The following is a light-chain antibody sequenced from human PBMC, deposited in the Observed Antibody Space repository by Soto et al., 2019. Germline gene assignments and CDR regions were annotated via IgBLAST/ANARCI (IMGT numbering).Light chain of an antibody. CDR3: SSYTSSSTRV. CDR2: EVS. Sequence: QSVLTQPASVSGSPGQSITISCTGTSSDVGAYNYVSWYQQHPGKAPKFMIYEVSNRPSGVSNRFSGSKSGNTASLTISGLQAEDEADYYCSSYTSSSTRVFGTGTKLTVL. J-gene: IGLJ1*01. V-gene: IGLV2-14*01. CDR1: SSDVGAYNY.